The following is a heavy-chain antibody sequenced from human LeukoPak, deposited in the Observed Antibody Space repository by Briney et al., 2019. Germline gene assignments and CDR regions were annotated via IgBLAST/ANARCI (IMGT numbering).Heavy chain of an antibody. J-gene: IGHJ4*02. CDR1: GGTFSSYA. Sequence: SVKVSCKASGGTFSSYAISWVRQAPGQGLEWMGRIIPILGIANYAQKFQGRVTITADKSTGTAYMELSSLRSEDTAVYYCARGTNIAVVPAALDYWGQGTLVTVSS. CDR3: ARGTNIAVVPAALDY. CDR2: IIPILGIA. V-gene: IGHV1-69*04. D-gene: IGHD2-2*01.